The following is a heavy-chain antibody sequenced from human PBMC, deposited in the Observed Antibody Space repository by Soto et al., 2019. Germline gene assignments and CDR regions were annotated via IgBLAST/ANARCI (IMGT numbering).Heavy chain of an antibody. CDR2: ISNYNSNI. J-gene: IGHJ4*02. Sequence: QVQLVQSGAEVKKPGASVKVSCKASGYTFTSYGISWVRQAPGQGLEWMGWISNYNSNINYAQKLQGRLTMTTDTSTSTAYMELRSLKSDDTAVYYCVRGNYGGGSDYWGQGTLVTVSS. CDR3: VRGNYGGGSDY. D-gene: IGHD3-3*01. V-gene: IGHV1-18*01. CDR1: GYTFTSYG.